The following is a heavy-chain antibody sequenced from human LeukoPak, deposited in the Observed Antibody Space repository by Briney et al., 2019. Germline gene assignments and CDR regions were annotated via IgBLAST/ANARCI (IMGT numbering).Heavy chain of an antibody. CDR1: GFTFSSYE. D-gene: IGHD2-2*01. J-gene: IGHJ6*03. Sequence: GGSLRLSCAASGFTFSSYEMNWVRQGPGKGLEWVSYISSSGSTIYYADSVKGRFIISRDNAKNSLYLQMNSLRAEDTALYYCAKDQVGDIVVVPAAMGEGYYYYMDVWGKGTTVTISS. V-gene: IGHV3-48*03. CDR2: ISSSGSTI. CDR3: AKDQVGDIVVVPAAMGEGYYYYMDV.